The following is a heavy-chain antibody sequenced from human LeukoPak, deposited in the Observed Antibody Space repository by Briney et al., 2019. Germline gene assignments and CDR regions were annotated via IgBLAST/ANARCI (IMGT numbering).Heavy chain of an antibody. Sequence: SETLSLTCAAYGGSFSGYYWSWIRQPPGKGLEWIGEINHSGSTNYNPSLKSRVTISVDTSKNQFSLKLSSVTAADTAVYYCARGLYYYYGSGSPVWGKGTTVTVSS. V-gene: IGHV4-34*01. CDR1: GGSFSGYY. J-gene: IGHJ6*04. D-gene: IGHD3-10*01. CDR3: ARGLYYYYGSGSPV. CDR2: INHSGST.